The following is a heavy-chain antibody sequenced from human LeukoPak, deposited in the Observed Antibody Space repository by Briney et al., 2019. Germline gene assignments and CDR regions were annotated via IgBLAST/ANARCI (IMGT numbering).Heavy chain of an antibody. V-gene: IGHV1-3*01. J-gene: IGHJ4*02. CDR1: GYTFTSYA. Sequence: ASVKVSCKASGYTFTSYAMHRVRQAPGQRLEWMGWINAGNGNTKYSQKFQGRVTITRDTSASTAYMELSSLRSEDTAVYYCAREKYGSGSYSYYFDYWGQGTLVTVSS. CDR3: AREKYGSGSYSYYFDY. D-gene: IGHD3-10*01. CDR2: INAGNGNT.